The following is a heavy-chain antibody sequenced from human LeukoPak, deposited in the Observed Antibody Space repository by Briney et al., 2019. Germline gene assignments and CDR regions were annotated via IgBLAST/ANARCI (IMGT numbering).Heavy chain of an antibody. CDR3: AKDGSGGAYYFDY. V-gene: IGHV3-30*18. CDR1: GFTFSSYG. Sequence: TGGSLRLSCAATGFTFSSYGMHWVRQAPGKGLEWVAVISYDGGNKYYADSVKGRFTISRDNSKNTLYLQMNSLRAEDTAVYYCAKDGSGGAYYFDYWGQGTLVTVSS. CDR2: ISYDGGNK. J-gene: IGHJ4*02. D-gene: IGHD3-16*01.